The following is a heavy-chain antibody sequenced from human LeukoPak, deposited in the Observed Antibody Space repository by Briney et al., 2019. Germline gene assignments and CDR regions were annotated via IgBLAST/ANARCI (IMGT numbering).Heavy chain of an antibody. CDR1: GFTFSSYA. J-gene: IGHJ3*02. Sequence: GGSLRLSCAASGFTFSSYAMSWVRQAPGKGLEWVSAISGSGGSTYYADSVKGRFTISGDNSKNTLYLQMNSLRAEDTAVYYCAKGELGYCSGGSCYRQAFDIWGQGTMVTVSS. D-gene: IGHD2-15*01. CDR2: ISGSGGST. V-gene: IGHV3-23*01. CDR3: AKGELGYCSGGSCYRQAFDI.